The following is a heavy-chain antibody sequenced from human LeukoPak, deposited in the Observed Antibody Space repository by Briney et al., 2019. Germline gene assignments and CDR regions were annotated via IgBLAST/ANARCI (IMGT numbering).Heavy chain of an antibody. J-gene: IGHJ4*02. Sequence: SGGSLRLSCAASGFTFSSYGMHWVRQAPGKGLEWVAVISYDGSNKYYADSVKGRFTISRDNSKNTLYLQMNSLRAEDTAVYYCANSIRFYCSGGSCSGDGFDYWGQGTLVIVSS. CDR3: ANSIRFYCSGGSCSGDGFDY. D-gene: IGHD2-15*01. CDR1: GFTFSSYG. V-gene: IGHV3-30*18. CDR2: ISYDGSNK.